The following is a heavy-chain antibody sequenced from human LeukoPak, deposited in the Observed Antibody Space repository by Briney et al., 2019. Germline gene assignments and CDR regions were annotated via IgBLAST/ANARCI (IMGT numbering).Heavy chain of an antibody. CDR1: GFTFSSYA. J-gene: IGHJ3*02. Sequence: GGSLRLSCAASGFTFSSYAMHWVRQAPGKGLEWVAVISYDGSNKYYADSVKGRFTISRDNSKNTLYLQMNSLRAEDTAVYYCAKGLNPYDFWSGSKEDAFDIWGQGTMVTVSS. CDR3: AKGLNPYDFWSGSKEDAFDI. V-gene: IGHV3-30-3*01. D-gene: IGHD3-3*01. CDR2: ISYDGSNK.